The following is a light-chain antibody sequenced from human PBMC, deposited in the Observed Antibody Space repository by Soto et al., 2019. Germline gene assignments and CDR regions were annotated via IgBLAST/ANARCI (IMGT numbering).Light chain of an antibody. CDR3: CSHAGSSVL. J-gene: IGLJ2*01. CDR2: DVS. CDR1: SSDVGGYNY. Sequence: QSALTQPPSASGSPGQSVTISCTGTSSDVGGYNYVTWFQQHPGKAPQLIIYDVSKRFSGVPDRFSGSKSGNTASLTVSGLQADDEADYYCCSHAGSSVLFGGGTQLTVL. V-gene: IGLV2-8*01.